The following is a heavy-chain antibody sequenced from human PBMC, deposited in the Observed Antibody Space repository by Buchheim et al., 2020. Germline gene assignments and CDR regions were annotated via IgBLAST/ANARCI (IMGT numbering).Heavy chain of an antibody. J-gene: IGHJ4*02. CDR3: AKDGTPYYYDSSGSQTEDY. V-gene: IGHV3-23*01. CDR1: GFTFSSYA. CDR2: ISGSGGRT. Sequence: EVQLLESGGGLVQPGGSLRLSCAASGFTFSSYAMSWVRQAPGKGLEWVSAISGSGGRTYYADSVKGRFTISRDHSQNTLYLQRNSLRAEDTAVYYCAKDGTPYYYDSSGSQTEDYWGQGTL. D-gene: IGHD3-22*01.